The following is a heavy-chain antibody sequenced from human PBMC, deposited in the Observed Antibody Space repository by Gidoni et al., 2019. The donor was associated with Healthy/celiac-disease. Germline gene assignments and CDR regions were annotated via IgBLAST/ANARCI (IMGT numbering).Heavy chain of an antibody. J-gene: IGHJ4*02. CDR1: GFTFSSYG. CDR2: ERYDGSNK. V-gene: IGHV3-33*01. CDR3: ARGDSGSYFDY. D-gene: IGHD1-26*01. Sequence: QVQLVESGGGVVQPGRSLRLSCAASGFTFSSYGMHWVRQAPGKGLEWVAVERYDGSNKYYADSVKGRFTISRDNSRNTLYLQMNSLRAENTAVYYCARGDSGSYFDYWGQGTLVTVSS.